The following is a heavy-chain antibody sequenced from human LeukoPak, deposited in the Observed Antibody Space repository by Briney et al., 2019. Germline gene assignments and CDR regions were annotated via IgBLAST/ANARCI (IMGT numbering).Heavy chain of an antibody. J-gene: IGHJ6*03. CDR1: NYPITSDYY. D-gene: IGHD3-16*01. V-gene: IGHV4-38-2*01. Sequence: PSETLSLTCAVSNYPITSDYYWVWLRQPPGQGLEWIGQIFHSGIAHYNPSLKSRVTMSVDTSRSQFSVNLNSVTSADTAVYYCGRAGFGTAYNRFYYYMDVWGKGTTVTVSS. CDR3: GRAGFGTAYNRFYYYMDV. CDR2: IFHSGIA.